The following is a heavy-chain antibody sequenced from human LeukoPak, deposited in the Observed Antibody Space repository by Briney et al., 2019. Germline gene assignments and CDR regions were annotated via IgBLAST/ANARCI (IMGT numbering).Heavy chain of an antibody. J-gene: IGHJ4*02. D-gene: IGHD3-9*01. V-gene: IGHV5-51*01. CDR3: ARRDYDILTGYYNCFDY. CDR1: GYSFTSYS. Sequence: GESPKISCKGSGYSFTSYSISWVRQMPGKGLEWMGIIYPGDSDTRYSPSFQGQVTISADKSISTAYLQWSSLKASDTAMYYCARRDYDILTGYYNCFDYWGQGTLVTVSS. CDR2: IYPGDSDT.